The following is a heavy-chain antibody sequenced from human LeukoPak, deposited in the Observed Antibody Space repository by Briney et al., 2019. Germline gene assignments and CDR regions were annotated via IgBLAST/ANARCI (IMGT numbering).Heavy chain of an antibody. D-gene: IGHD6-19*01. Sequence: ASVKVSCKVSGYTLTESSIHWGRQAPGKGLEWMGVFDPEKREIIYAQHLQGRVTMTEDTSTDTAYMELISLRSDDTAVYYCARDLGSSSGWRIQDFDYWGQGTLVTVSS. CDR2: FDPEKREI. J-gene: IGHJ4*02. CDR1: GYTLTESS. CDR3: ARDLGSSSGWRIQDFDY. V-gene: IGHV1-24*01.